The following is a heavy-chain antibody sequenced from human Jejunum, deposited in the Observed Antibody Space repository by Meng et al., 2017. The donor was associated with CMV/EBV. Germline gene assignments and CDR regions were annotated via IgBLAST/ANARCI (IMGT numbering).Heavy chain of an antibody. CDR3: ARFGTGAAALFDY. Sequence: SGSSISNAYYWGWIRQPPGKGLEWMGTIYHSGSTYYNPSLKSRVTMSVDTSKNQFSLRLTSVTAADTAVYYCARFGTGAAALFDYWSQGPRSPSPQ. D-gene: IGHD6-13*01. CDR1: GSSISNAYY. V-gene: IGHV4-38-2*01. J-gene: IGHJ4*02. CDR2: IYHSGST.